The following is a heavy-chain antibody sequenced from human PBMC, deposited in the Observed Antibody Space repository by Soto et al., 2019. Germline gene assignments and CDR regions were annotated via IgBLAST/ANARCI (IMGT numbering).Heavy chain of an antibody. J-gene: IGHJ4*02. V-gene: IGHV1-69*02. Sequence: QVQLVQSGAEVKKPGSSVKVSCKASGGTFSTYTISWVRQAPGQGLEWMGRIIPLHAIANYAQKFQGRVTITADNSTSTAYMEVSSLRSEDTAVYYCVRSPRRYSYGQGPYFDYWGQGTLVTVCS. CDR3: VRSPRRYSYGQGPYFDY. CDR1: GGTFSTYT. CDR2: IIPLHAIA. D-gene: IGHD5-18*01.